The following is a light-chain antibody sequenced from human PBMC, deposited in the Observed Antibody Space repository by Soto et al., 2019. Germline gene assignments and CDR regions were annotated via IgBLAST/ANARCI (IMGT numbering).Light chain of an antibody. CDR1: QSVNTY. CDR2: DAS. J-gene: IGKJ4*01. V-gene: IGKV3-11*01. Sequence: EIVLTQSPATLSLSPGERATLSCRASQSVNTYLAWYQQRPGQAPRLLMYDASNRATGIPARFSGRGSGTDFTLTIDSLEPEDFAVYYCQQRSDWPLTFGGGTNVEIK. CDR3: QQRSDWPLT.